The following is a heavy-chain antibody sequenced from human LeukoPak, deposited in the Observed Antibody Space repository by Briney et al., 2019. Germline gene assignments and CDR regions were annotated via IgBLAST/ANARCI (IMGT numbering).Heavy chain of an antibody. CDR2: INGGSGNT. D-gene: IGHD3-22*01. CDR1: GHTFTDYT. V-gene: IGHV1-3*03. Sequence: ASVKVSCKASGHTFTDYTMHWLRQAPGQRLDWMGWINGGSGNTKYSPEFQGRVTITRDTSASTVYMELSSLRSEDTAVYYCARESSSWLNYYDSSGYYPSGAFDIWGQGTMVTVSS. J-gene: IGHJ3*02. CDR3: ARESSSWLNYYDSSGYYPSGAFDI.